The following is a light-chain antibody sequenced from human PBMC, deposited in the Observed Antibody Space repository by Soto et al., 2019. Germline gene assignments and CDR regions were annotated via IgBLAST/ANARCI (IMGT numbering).Light chain of an antibody. CDR3: QQYGSSALT. J-gene: IGKJ4*01. CDR1: QSVSSIY. V-gene: IGKV3-20*01. Sequence: EIVLTQSPGTLSLSPGERATLSCRASQSVSSIYLAWYQQKPGQAPRLLIYGASSRPTGIPDRFSGSGSGTDFTLTISRLEPEDLAVYYCQQYGSSALTFGRGTKVEIK. CDR2: GAS.